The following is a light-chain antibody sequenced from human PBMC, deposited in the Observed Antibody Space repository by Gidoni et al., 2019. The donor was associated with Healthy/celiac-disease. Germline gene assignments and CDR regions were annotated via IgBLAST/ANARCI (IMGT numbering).Light chain of an antibody. CDR3: QQSYSTPRT. Sequence: DIQMTQSPSSLSASVGDRVTITGRASQSISSYLNWYQQKPGKAPKLLIYAASSLHSGVPSRFSGSGSGTDFTLTISSLQPEDFATYYCQQSYSTPRTFGQGTKLEIK. CDR2: AAS. V-gene: IGKV1-39*01. J-gene: IGKJ2*01. CDR1: QSISSY.